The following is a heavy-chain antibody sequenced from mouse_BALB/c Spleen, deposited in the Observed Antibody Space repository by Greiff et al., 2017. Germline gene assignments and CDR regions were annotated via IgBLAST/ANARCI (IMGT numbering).Heavy chain of an antibody. J-gene: IGHJ3*01. Sequence: VQRVESGAELMKPGASVKISCKATGSPFSSYWIEWVKQRPGHGLEWIGEILPGSGSTNYNEKFKGKATFTADTSSNTAYMQLSSLTSEDSAVDYCASPLYDGYYGGFAYWGQGTLVTVSA. CDR3: ASPLYDGYYGGFAY. CDR1: GSPFSSYW. CDR2: ILPGSGST. D-gene: IGHD2-3*01. V-gene: IGHV1-9*01.